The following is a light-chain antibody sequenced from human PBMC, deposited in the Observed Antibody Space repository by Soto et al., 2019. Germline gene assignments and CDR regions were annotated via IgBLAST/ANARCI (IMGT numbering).Light chain of an antibody. Sequence: QSVLTQPASLSGSPGQSITISCTGTSSDVGAYNYVSWYQQHPGKAPKLMIYEVINRPSGVSNRFSGSKSGNTASLTISGLQAEDEADYYCGSYTSARTLVYGTGTKVTVL. J-gene: IGLJ1*01. CDR3: GSYTSARTLV. CDR1: SSDVGAYNY. CDR2: EVI. V-gene: IGLV2-14*01.